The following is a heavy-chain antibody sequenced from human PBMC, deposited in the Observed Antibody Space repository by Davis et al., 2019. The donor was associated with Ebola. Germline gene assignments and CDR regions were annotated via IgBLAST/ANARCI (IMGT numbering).Heavy chain of an antibody. CDR2: IYYSGST. CDR1: GGSITTYY. Sequence: SETLSLTCTVSGGSITTYYWSWIRQPPGKGLEWIGSIYYSGSTYYNPSLKSRVTISVDTSKNQFSLKLSSVTAADTAVYYCARTMTTVTASDYWGQGTLVTVSS. J-gene: IGHJ4*02. CDR3: ARTMTTVTASDY. V-gene: IGHV4-39*07. D-gene: IGHD4-11*01.